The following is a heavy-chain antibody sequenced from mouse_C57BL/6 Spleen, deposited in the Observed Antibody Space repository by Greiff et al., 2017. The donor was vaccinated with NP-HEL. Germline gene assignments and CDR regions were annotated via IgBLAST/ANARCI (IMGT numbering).Heavy chain of an antibody. CDR3: ARSYGSSYFDY. Sequence: VQLKESGPGLVKPSQSLSLTCSVPGYSITSGYYWNWIRQFPGNKLEWMGYISYDGSNNYNPSLKNRISITRDTSKNQFFLKLNSVTTEDTATYYGARSYGSSYFDYWGQGTTLTVSS. V-gene: IGHV3-6*01. J-gene: IGHJ2*01. CDR1: GYSITSGYY. D-gene: IGHD1-1*01. CDR2: ISYDGSN.